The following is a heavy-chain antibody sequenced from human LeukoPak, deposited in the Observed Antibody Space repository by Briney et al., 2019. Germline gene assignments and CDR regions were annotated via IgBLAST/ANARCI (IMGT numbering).Heavy chain of an antibody. J-gene: IGHJ4*02. CDR3: SRGVEPLAANTLAY. CDR1: GFTVITND. V-gene: IGHV3-53*01. CDR2: LYSDGNT. D-gene: IGHD1-14*01. Sequence: PGGSLRLSCAASGFTVITNDMTWVRQAPGKGLEWVSVLYSDGNTKYAESVQGRFTISRDNSKNTLYLEMNSQSPDDTAVYYWSRGVEPLAANTLAYWGQESLVTVSS.